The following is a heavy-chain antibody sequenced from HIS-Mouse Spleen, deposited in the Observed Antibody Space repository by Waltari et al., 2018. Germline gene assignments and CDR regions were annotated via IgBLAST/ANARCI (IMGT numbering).Heavy chain of an antibody. CDR3: AKIRVGATDY. CDR1: GCTFSSYG. J-gene: IGHJ4*02. CDR2: ISYDGSNK. D-gene: IGHD1-26*01. V-gene: IGHV3-30*18. Sequence: QVQLVESGGGVVQPGRSLRLSCAASGCTFSSYGMHWVRQAPGKGLEWVAVISYDGSNKYYADSVKGRFTISRDNSKNTLYLQMNSLRAEDTAVYYCAKIRVGATDYWGQGTLVTVSS.